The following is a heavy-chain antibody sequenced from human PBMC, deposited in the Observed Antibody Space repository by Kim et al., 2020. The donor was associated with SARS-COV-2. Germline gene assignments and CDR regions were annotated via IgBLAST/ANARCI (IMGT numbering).Heavy chain of an antibody. J-gene: IGHJ5*02. Sequence: QKFQGRVTITADESTSTAYMELSSLRSEDTAVYYCARVGSSGSYSRWFDPWGQGTLVTVSS. CDR3: ARVGSSGSYSRWFDP. V-gene: IGHV1-69*01. D-gene: IGHD1-26*01.